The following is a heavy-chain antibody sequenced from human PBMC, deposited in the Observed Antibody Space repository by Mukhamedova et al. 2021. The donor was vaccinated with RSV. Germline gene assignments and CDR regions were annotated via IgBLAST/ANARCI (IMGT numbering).Heavy chain of an antibody. CDR3: TRDRYDYVWGSYRFDD. CDR2: KAYGGTT. J-gene: IGHJ4*02. Sequence: KAYGGTTEYAASVKGRFTISRDDSKSIAYLQMNSLKTEDTAVYYCTRDRYDYVWGSYRFDDWGQGTLVTVSS. D-gene: IGHD3-16*02. V-gene: IGHV3-49*02.